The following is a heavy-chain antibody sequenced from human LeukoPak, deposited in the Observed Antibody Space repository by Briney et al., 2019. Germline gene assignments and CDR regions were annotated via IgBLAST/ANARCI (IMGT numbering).Heavy chain of an antibody. CDR1: GGSINGYY. J-gene: IGHJ5*01. CDR2: IYASGES. D-gene: IGHD2-15*01. CDR3: ARDHCTGGSSYSGPSEGFDS. V-gene: IGHV4-59*01. Sequence: PSETLSLTCTVSGGSINGYYWGWIRQPPGKGLEWIGYIYASGESNYNPSLKSRVTISVATSTNQFSLKLSSVTAADTDVYYCARDHCTGGSSYSGPSEGFDSWGQGTLVTVSS.